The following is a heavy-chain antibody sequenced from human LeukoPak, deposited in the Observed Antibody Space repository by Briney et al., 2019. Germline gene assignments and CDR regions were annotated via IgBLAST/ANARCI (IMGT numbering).Heavy chain of an antibody. V-gene: IGHV4-59*01. CDR3: VRDSRNYVIY. Sequence: SETLSLTCTVSDGSMSSYYWSWIRQPPGKGLEWIGYIYYDGDTSYNASLKSRVTISIDTSKNQFSLKLDSVTAADTAMYYCVRDSRNYVIYWGRGTLVTVSS. J-gene: IGHJ4*02. D-gene: IGHD3-16*01. CDR2: IYYDGDT. CDR1: DGSMSSYY.